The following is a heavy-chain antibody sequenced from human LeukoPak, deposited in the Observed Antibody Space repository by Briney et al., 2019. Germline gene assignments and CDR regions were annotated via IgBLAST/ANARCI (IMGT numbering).Heavy chain of an antibody. CDR3: AREGRHYYDSSGYGH. D-gene: IGHD3-22*01. CDR1: GFTFDDYA. V-gene: IGHV3-74*01. Sequence: PGRSLRLSCAASGFTFDDYAMHWVRQAPGKGLVWVSRINSDGSSTSYAGSVKGRFTISRDNAKNTLYLQMNSLRAEDTAVYYCAREGRHYYDSSGYGHWGQGTLVTVSS. J-gene: IGHJ4*02. CDR2: INSDGSST.